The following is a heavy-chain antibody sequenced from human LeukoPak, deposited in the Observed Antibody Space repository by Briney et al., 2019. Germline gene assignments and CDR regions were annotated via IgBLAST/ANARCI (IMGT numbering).Heavy chain of an antibody. CDR1: GGSFSGHY. CDR2: MYNRAST. Sequence: PSETLSLTCAVYGGSFSGHYWSWIRHPPGKGLEWIGYMYNRASTNNNPSLKSRVTISVDKSKNQFSLKLSSVTAADTAVYYCAKDSNSSDNWYFDLWGRGTLVTVSS. CDR3: AKDSNSSDNWYFDL. D-gene: IGHD2/OR15-2a*01. V-gene: IGHV4-34*11. J-gene: IGHJ2*01.